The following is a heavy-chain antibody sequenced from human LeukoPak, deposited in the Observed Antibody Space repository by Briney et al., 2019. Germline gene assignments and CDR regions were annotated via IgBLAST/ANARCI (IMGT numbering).Heavy chain of an antibody. Sequence: GGSLRLSCAASGFTFSNYGMTWVRQAPGKGLEWVSGISGSGGSTYYADSVKGRFTISRDNSKNTLYLQMNSLRAEDTAVYYCAKDPKHYYDSSGYYCWGQGTLVTVSS. V-gene: IGHV3-23*01. J-gene: IGHJ4*02. CDR2: ISGSGGST. CDR1: GFTFSNYG. D-gene: IGHD3-22*01. CDR3: AKDPKHYYDSSGYYC.